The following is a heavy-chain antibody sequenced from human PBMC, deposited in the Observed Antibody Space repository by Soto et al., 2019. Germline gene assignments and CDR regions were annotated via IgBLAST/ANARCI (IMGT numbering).Heavy chain of an antibody. CDR3: AKERSRAGYYYYGMDF. CDR2: ISWDGGST. J-gene: IGHJ6*02. V-gene: IGHV3-43D*04. Sequence: GGVLRLSCAASGFTFDDYAMHWVRQAPGKGLEWVSLISWDGGSTYYADSVKGRFTISRDNRKKSLYLQMNSLRAEDTALYYCAKERSRAGYYYYGMDFWGQGTTVTVSS. CDR1: GFTFDDYA.